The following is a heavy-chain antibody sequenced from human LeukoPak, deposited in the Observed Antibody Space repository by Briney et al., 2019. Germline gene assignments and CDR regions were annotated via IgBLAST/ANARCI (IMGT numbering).Heavy chain of an antibody. CDR3: ARNPRRIDDSSGYCFDY. CDR1: GYTFTGYY. D-gene: IGHD3-22*01. Sequence: ASVTVSCMDCGYTFTGYYMHWVRQAPGQGREGMGWINPNSGGTNYAQKFQGRVTITRDMSTSTVYLELSSLRSEDTAVYYCARNPRRIDDSSGYCFDYWGQGTLVTVSS. V-gene: IGHV1-2*02. CDR2: INPNSGGT. J-gene: IGHJ4*02.